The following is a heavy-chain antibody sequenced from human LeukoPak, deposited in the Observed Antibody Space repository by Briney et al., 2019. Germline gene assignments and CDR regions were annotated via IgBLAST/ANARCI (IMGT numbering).Heavy chain of an antibody. V-gene: IGHV4-34*01. CDR1: GGSFSGYY. J-gene: IGHJ4*02. Sequence: SETLSLTCAVYGGSFSGYYWSWIRQPPGKGLEWIGEINHSGSTNYNPSLKSRVTISVDTSKNQFSLKLSSVTAADTAVYYCARCAVNNSGPDYWGQGTLVTVSS. CDR2: INHSGST. CDR3: ARCAVNNSGPDY. D-gene: IGHD5-12*01.